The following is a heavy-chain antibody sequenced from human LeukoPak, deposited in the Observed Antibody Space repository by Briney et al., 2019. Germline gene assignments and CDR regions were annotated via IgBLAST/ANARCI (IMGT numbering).Heavy chain of an antibody. CDR1: EFTFNNYA. CDR2: INSHGSST. Sequence: PGGSLRLSCAAFEFTFNNYAMHWVRQAPGKGLVWVSRINSHGSSTSYADSVKGRFTISRDNAKNTLYLQMNSLRAEDTAVYYCTRDGGYNAFDIWGQGTMVTVSS. D-gene: IGHD5-12*01. J-gene: IGHJ3*02. CDR3: TRDGGYNAFDI. V-gene: IGHV3-74*01.